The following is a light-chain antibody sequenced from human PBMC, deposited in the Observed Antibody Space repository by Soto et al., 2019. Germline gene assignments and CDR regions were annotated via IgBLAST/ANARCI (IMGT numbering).Light chain of an antibody. J-gene: IGKJ4*01. Sequence: EIVMTQTPATLSVSPGERATLSCRASQSVSSNLAWYQHKPGQAASLLIHGASTRATGIPARFSGSGSGTEFTLTISSLQSEDFAVYYCQQYNKWPLTFGGRTKVEIK. CDR3: QQYNKWPLT. CDR1: QSVSSN. CDR2: GAS. V-gene: IGKV3-15*01.